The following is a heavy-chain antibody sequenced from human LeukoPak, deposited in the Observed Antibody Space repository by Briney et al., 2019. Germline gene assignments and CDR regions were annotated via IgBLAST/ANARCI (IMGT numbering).Heavy chain of an antibody. D-gene: IGHD6-13*01. Sequence: GASVKVSCKASGYTFTGYYMHWVRPAPGQGREWRGWINPNSGGTNYAQKFQGRVTMTRDTSISTAYMELSRLRSDDTAVYYCARRLIAAAGTADPWGQGTLVTVSS. V-gene: IGHV1-2*02. J-gene: IGHJ5*02. CDR1: GYTFTGYY. CDR2: INPNSGGT. CDR3: ARRLIAAAGTADP.